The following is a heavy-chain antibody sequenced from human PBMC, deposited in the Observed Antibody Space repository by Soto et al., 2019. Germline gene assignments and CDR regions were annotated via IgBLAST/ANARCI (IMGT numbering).Heavy chain of an antibody. CDR1: GFTFSNAW. J-gene: IGHJ4*02. CDR2: IKSKSDGGTT. CDR3: TTEHAVFGVVIVPFDY. D-gene: IGHD3-3*01. Sequence: GGSLRLSCAASGFTFSNAWMSWVRQAPGKGLEWVGRIKSKSDGGTTDYAAPVKGRVAISGDDSSNTLYLQMNSLKTEDTAVYYCTTEHAVFGVVIVPFDYCGQGTLVTVSS. V-gene: IGHV3-15*01.